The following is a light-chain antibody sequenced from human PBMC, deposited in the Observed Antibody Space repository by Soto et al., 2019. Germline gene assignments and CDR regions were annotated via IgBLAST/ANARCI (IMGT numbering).Light chain of an antibody. J-gene: IGKJ5*01. Sequence: TQSPATLSLPPGERATLSCRASQSVSSYLAWYQQKPGPAPRLLIYDASNRATGIPARFSGSGSGTDFTITISSLEPEDCAVYYCQQRSNWPITFGQGTRLEIK. V-gene: IGKV3-11*01. CDR2: DAS. CDR1: QSVSSY. CDR3: QQRSNWPIT.